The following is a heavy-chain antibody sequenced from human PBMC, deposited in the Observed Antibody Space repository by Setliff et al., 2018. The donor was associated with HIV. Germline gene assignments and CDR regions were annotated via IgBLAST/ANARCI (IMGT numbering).Heavy chain of an antibody. V-gene: IGHV4-39*01. Sequence: SETLSLTCSVSGGVSGGDMGVHDWSWIRQPPGKGLEWIGSIYFGGSSHYNPSLESRVTISVDTSRSSFSLKLTSVTVADTALYYCATLQSRGWPHEIEYWGQGTLVTVSS. CDR1: GGVSGGDMGVHD. CDR2: IYFGGSS. D-gene: IGHD6-19*01. J-gene: IGHJ4*02. CDR3: ATLQSRGWPHEIEY.